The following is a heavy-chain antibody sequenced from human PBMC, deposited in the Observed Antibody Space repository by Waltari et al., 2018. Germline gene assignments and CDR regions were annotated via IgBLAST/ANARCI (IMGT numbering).Heavy chain of an antibody. CDR1: AGTFSIYA. CDR3: ASQVVAATMAKGMDV. CDR2: IIPIFGTA. D-gene: IGHD2-15*01. V-gene: IGHV1-69*05. Sequence: QVQLVQSGAEVKKPGSSVKVSCKASAGTFSIYAISWVRQAPGQGLEWMGGIIPIFGTANYAQKFQGRVTITTDESTSTAYMELSSLRSEDTAVYYCASQVVAATMAKGMDVWGQGTTVTVSS. J-gene: IGHJ6*02.